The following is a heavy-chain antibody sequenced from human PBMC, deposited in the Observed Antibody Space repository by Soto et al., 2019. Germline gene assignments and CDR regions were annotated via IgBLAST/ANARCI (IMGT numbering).Heavy chain of an antibody. V-gene: IGHV1-69*13. Sequence: SVKVSCKASGGTFSSYAISWVRQAPGQGLEWMGGIIPIFGTANYAQKFQGRVTITADESTSTAYMELSSLRSEDTAVYYCARAYYYDSSGYYSAPHYYYYYYGMDVWGQGTTVTVS. D-gene: IGHD3-22*01. J-gene: IGHJ6*02. CDR3: ARAYYYDSSGYYSAPHYYYYYYGMDV. CDR1: GGTFSSYA. CDR2: IIPIFGTA.